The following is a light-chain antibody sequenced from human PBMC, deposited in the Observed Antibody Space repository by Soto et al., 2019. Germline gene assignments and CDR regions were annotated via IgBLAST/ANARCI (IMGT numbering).Light chain of an antibody. Sequence: DIQLTQSPSFLSASVGDRVTITCRASQGISSYLAWYQQKPGQAPKLLIYAASTLQSGVPSRFSGSGSGTEFTLTISSLQPEDFATYYCQQLNSYPSLTFGQGTRLEIK. J-gene: IGKJ5*01. CDR3: QQLNSYPSLT. CDR1: QGISSY. V-gene: IGKV1-9*01. CDR2: AAS.